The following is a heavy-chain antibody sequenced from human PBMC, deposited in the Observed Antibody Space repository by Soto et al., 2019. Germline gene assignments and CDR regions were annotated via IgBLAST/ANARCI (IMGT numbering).Heavy chain of an antibody. CDR2: MNPKNGET. D-gene: IGHD2-15*01. CDR3: ASGPCRLIIIAEPDEGLLWLDP. Sequence: QVQLVHSGAEVKKPGASVKVSCKASGYNFGTYDINWVRQATGQGLEWMGWMNPKNGETGHAQKFQGRVTLTRDTSISTAYMSLTGLRPDDTAVYYFASGPCRLIIIAEPDEGLLWLDPLGQGPLVIVSS. CDR1: GYNFGTYD. V-gene: IGHV1-8*02. J-gene: IGHJ5*02.